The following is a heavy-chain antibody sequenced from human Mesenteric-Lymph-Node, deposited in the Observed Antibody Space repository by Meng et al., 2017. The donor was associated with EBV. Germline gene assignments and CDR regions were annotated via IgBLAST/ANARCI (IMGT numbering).Heavy chain of an antibody. CDR3: ARGQASYYD. CDR1: GFTFSYDW. V-gene: IGHV3-74*01. CDR2: INTDGSRT. Sequence: VQLVDSGGGIVPPGWALRLSCAACGFTFSYDWMHWVRQVPGKGLLWVSRINTDGSRTDYADSVQGRFTISRDNAENSLYLQMNSLRAEDTAVYYCARGQASYYDWGQGTMVTVSS. J-gene: IGHJ4*02. D-gene: IGHD3-22*01.